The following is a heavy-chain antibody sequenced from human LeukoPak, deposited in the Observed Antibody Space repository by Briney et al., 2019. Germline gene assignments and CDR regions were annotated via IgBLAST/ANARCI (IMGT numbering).Heavy chain of an antibody. D-gene: IGHD7-27*01. CDR1: GYSISSGYY. V-gene: IGHV4-38-2*02. J-gene: IGHJ4*02. Sequence: SETLSLTCSVSGYSISSGYYWGWIRQPPGKGLEWIGSIYHSGNTYYNPSLKSRVTISIDTSKNQFSLKLSSVTAADTAVYYCARVLGPFDYWGQGTLVTVSS. CDR2: IYHSGNT. CDR3: ARVLGPFDY.